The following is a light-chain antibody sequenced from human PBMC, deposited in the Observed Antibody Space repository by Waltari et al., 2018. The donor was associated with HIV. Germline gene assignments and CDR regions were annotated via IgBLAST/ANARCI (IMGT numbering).Light chain of an antibody. V-gene: IGLV3-25*03. CDR3: QSTDRSGTWV. CDR1: ELPKKY. J-gene: IGLJ3*02. CDR2: KAT. Sequence: YELTQPPSVSVSPGQTARITCSGSELPKKYSHWFRQKPGQPPILLIYKATERPSGISQRFSAAKSGTTCTLTINEVQAEDEADYLCQSTDRSGTWVFGGGTRLAVL.